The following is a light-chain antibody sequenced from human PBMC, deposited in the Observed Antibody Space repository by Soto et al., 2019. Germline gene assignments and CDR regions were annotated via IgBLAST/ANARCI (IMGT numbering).Light chain of an antibody. CDR1: QSITTY. CDR3: QQIYSAPLT. V-gene: IGKV1-39*01. Sequence: DIQMTQSPSSLSASVGDRVTITSRASQSITTYLNWYRQKPGKAPKLLIYAASSLQSGVPSWFSGSGSETEFTLSISSLQPEDFATYFCQQIYSAPLTFGGGTKVDIK. CDR2: AAS. J-gene: IGKJ4*01.